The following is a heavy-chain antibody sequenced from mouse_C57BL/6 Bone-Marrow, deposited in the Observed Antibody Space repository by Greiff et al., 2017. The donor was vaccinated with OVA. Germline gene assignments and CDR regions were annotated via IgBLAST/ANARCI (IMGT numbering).Heavy chain of an antibody. D-gene: IGHD2-3*01. J-gene: IGHJ2*01. Sequence: EVQRVESGPGLVKPSQSLSLTCSVTGYSITSGYYWNWIRQFPGNKLEWMGYISYDGSNNYNPSLKNRISITRDTSKNQFFLKLNSVTTEDTATYYCARDGYSPDYFDYWGQGTTLTVSS. CDR1: GYSITSGYY. V-gene: IGHV3-6*01. CDR3: ARDGYSPDYFDY. CDR2: ISYDGSN.